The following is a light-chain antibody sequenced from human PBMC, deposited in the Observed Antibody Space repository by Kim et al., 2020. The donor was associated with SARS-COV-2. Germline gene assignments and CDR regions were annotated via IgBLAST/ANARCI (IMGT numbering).Light chain of an antibody. J-gene: IGKJ1*01. CDR3: QQYCSSPWT. Sequence: SAGRRASHSCRASKSVSSSYLTWYQQKPGQAPRLLIYGASSMATGIPYRFSGSGSGTDFTLTISRLEPEDFALYYCQQYCSSPWTFGQGTKVEIK. CDR1: KSVSSSY. V-gene: IGKV3-20*01. CDR2: GAS.